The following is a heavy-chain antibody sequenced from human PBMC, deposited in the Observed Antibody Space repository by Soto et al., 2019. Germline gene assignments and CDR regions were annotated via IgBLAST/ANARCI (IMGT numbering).Heavy chain of an antibody. J-gene: IGHJ4*02. D-gene: IGHD5-18*01. V-gene: IGHV3-33*03. CDR3: AGPGYSSQDY. CDR2: IWYDGINK. Sequence: VVSLRLSCAASGFPFISYRMDWGRQAPGKGLDWVGVIWYDGINKDYAESVKGRFTISRDNSKNMLYLQMNSLRADDTAVYYCAGPGYSSQDYWGQGALVTVSS. CDR1: GFPFISYR.